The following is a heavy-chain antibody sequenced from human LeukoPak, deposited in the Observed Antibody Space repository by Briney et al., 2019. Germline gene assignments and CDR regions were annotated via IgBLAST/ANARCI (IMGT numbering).Heavy chain of an antibody. CDR1: GFTFSYYG. CDR3: AKDMGNYYYYGMDV. V-gene: IGHV3-30*18. CDR2: ISYDGSNK. Sequence: GGSLRLSCAATGFTFSYYGMSWVRQAPGKGLEWVAVISYDGSNKYYADSVKGRFTISRDNSKNTLYLQMNSLRAEDTAVYYCAKDMGNYYYYGMDVWGQGTTVTVSS. J-gene: IGHJ6*02. D-gene: IGHD3-10*01.